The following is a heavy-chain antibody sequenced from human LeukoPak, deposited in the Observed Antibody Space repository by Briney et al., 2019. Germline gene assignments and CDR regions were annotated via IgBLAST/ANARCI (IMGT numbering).Heavy chain of an antibody. V-gene: IGHV4-38-2*02. CDR2: IYQSGST. J-gene: IGHJ4*02. CDR3: ARGSSSTDY. CDR1: GYSISSGYY. Sequence: SETLSLTCSVSGYSISSGYYWGWIRQPPGKGLEWIGSIYQSGSTYYNPSLKSRVTISVDTSKNQFSLKLSSVTAADTAVYYCARGSSSTDYWGQGTLVTVSP. D-gene: IGHD6-6*01.